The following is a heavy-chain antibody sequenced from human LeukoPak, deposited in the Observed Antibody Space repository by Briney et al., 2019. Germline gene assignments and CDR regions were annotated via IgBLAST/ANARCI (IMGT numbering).Heavy chain of an antibody. CDR1: GFTFSDYY. J-gene: IGHJ4*02. Sequence: GGSLRLSCAASGFTFSDYYMSWIRQAPGKGLEWVSYISSSGSTIYYADSVKGRFTISRDNAKNSLYLQMNSLRAEDTAVYYCARDLEEHRLYYYDSSGSLGYWGQGTLVTVSS. CDR3: ARDLEEHRLYYYDSSGSLGY. CDR2: ISSSGSTI. V-gene: IGHV3-11*01. D-gene: IGHD3-22*01.